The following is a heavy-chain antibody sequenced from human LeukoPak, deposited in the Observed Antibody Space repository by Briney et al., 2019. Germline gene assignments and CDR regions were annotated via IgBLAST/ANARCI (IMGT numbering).Heavy chain of an antibody. J-gene: IGHJ4*02. CDR1: GFTFSSYA. Sequence: GGSLRLSCAASGFTFSSYAMSWVRQAPGKGLEWVSAISGTGGTTYYADSVKGRFTIARDNSKNTLYLQMNSLRAEDTAVYYCGLGYCDTCVCYYAYWGQGTLLTVSS. D-gene: IGHD2-8*01. V-gene: IGHV3-23*01. CDR3: GLGYCDTCVCYYAY. CDR2: ISGTGGTT.